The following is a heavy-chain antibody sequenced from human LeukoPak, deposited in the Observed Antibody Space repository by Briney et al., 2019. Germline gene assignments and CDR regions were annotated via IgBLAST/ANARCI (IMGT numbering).Heavy chain of an antibody. J-gene: IGHJ4*02. CDR1: GFSFRNYW. CDR3: ARDGGLHTNFDY. V-gene: IGHV3-7*01. D-gene: IGHD2-15*01. CDR2: TKPDGSAE. Sequence: GGSLRLSCAASGFSFRNYWMGWVRQAPGKGLEWVANTKPDGSAEHYADSVRGRCTASRDNANNLLYLQMNRLRAEDTAVYYCARDGGLHTNFDYWGQGTLLTVSS.